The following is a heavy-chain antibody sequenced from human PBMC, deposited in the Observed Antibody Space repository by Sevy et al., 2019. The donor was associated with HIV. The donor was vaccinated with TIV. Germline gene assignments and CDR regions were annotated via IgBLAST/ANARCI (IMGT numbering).Heavy chain of an antibody. V-gene: IGHV1-58*01. Sequence: ASVKVSCKASGFTFTSSAVQWVRQARGQRLEWIGWIVVGSGNKNYAQKFQERVTITRDMSISTAYMELSSLGSEDTAVYYCAEDRVGSSGRITTFWGQGTLVTVSS. CDR2: IVVGSGNK. CDR1: GFTFTSSA. D-gene: IGHD6-13*01. J-gene: IGHJ4*02. CDR3: AEDRVGSSGRITTF.